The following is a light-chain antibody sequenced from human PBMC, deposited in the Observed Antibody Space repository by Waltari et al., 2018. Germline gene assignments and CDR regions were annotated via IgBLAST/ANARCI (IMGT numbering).Light chain of an antibody. J-gene: IGKJ1*01. CDR1: QSVSRT. CDR2: GAS. CDR3: QHYVRLPVT. Sequence: EIVLTQSPGTLSLSPGERATPSCRASQSVSRTLAWYQQKPGQAPRLLIYGASSRATGIPDRFSGSGSGTDFSLTISSLEPEDFAVYFCQHYVRLPVTFGQGTKVEIK. V-gene: IGKV3-20*01.